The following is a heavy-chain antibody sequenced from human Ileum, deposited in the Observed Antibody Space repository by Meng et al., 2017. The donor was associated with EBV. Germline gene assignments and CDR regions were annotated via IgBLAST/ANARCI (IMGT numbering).Heavy chain of an antibody. J-gene: IGHJ4*02. CDR2: ISGSGDTT. CDR3: ARGRRGTYFY. V-gene: IGHV3-23*01. CDR1: GFAFSSDA. D-gene: IGHD3-16*01. Sequence: EWQLLGSGGGLVQPGGSLSISWATPGFAFSSDAMTWVRQAPGKGLEWVSVISGSGDTTNYAESVKGRFTISRDNSKNTLFLELNSVRAEDTAVYYCARGRRGTYFYWGQGTLVTVSS.